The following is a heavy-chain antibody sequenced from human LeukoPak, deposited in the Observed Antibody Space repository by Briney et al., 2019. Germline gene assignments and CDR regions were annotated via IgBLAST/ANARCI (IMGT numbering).Heavy chain of an antibody. V-gene: IGHV4-59*12. CDR2: IYYSGST. CDR1: GGSISSYY. CDR3: ARAPLYGGHADWFDP. J-gene: IGHJ5*02. D-gene: IGHD4-23*01. Sequence: SETLSLTCTVSGGSISSYYWSWIRQPPGKGLEWIGYIYYSGSTYYNPSLKSRVTISVDTSKNQFSLKLSSVTAADTAVYYCARAPLYGGHADWFDPWGQGTLVTVSS.